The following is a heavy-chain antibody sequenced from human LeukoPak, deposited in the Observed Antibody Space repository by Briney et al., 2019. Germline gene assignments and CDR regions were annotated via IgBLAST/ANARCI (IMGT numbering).Heavy chain of an antibody. J-gene: IGHJ4*02. CDR2: FSPYNGNA. CDR3: AMSLAAYCTPSGCYSGYFDY. V-gene: IGHV1-18*01. Sequence: ASVNVSCETSGYMFTSYGVNWVRQAPGQGLEWMGWFSPYNGNAQSAHNFQGRLTMTSDTSTRTVYMVLSSLRSDDTAVYYCAMSLAAYCTPSGCYSGYFDYWGQGTLVTVSS. CDR1: GYMFTSYG. D-gene: IGHD2-8*01.